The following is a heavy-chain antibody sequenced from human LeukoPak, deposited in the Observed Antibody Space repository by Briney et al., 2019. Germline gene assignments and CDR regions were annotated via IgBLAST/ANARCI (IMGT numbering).Heavy chain of an antibody. J-gene: IGHJ4*02. CDR2: ISGSGAST. V-gene: IGHV3-23*01. CDR1: GFPFSSYA. Sequence: PGGSLRLSCAASGFPFSSYAMNWVRQAPGKGLEWASAISGSGASTYYADSVKDRLTLYRDDSKNTPYLQMNSLRAEDTAVYYCASMVAATLHYFDYWGQGTLVTVSS. D-gene: IGHD2-15*01. CDR3: ASMVAATLHYFDY.